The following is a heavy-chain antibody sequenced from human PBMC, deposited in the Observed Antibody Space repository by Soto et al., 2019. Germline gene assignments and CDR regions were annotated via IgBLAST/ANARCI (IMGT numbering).Heavy chain of an antibody. CDR3: ARLNPNRHYGPGRINRFEP. CDR2: IYYSGST. Sequence: SGTXSLTCAISGGSISSGGYYWSWMRQHPGKVLEWIGYIYYSGSTYYNPSLKSRVTISVDTSKNQFSLKLSSVTAADTAVYYCARLNPNRHYGPGRINRFEPWGQGTLAPV. D-gene: IGHD3-10*01. J-gene: IGHJ5*02. V-gene: IGHV4-31*11. CDR1: GGSISSGGYY.